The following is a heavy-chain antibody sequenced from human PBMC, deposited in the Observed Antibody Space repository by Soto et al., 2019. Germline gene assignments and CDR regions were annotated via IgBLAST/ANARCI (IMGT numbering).Heavy chain of an antibody. CDR1: GGSFSGYY. CDR3: ARGQWLSSSWYLGYYYMDV. Sequence: SETLSLTCAVYGGSFSGYYWSWIRQPPGKGLEWIGEINHSGSTNYNPSLKSRVTISVDTSKNQFSLKLSSVTAADTAVYYCARGQWLSSSWYLGYYYMDVWGKGTTVTVSS. D-gene: IGHD6-13*01. V-gene: IGHV4-34*01. CDR2: INHSGST. J-gene: IGHJ6*03.